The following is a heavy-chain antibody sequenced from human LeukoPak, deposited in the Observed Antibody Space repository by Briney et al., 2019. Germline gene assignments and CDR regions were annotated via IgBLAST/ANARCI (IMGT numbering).Heavy chain of an antibody. V-gene: IGHV3-73*01. J-gene: IGHJ5*02. CDR3: TRALPHSSSWDLPFDP. D-gene: IGHD6-13*01. CDR1: GFTFSGSA. Sequence: PGGSLKLSCAASGFTFSGSAMHWVRQASGKGLEWVGRIRSKANSYATAYAASVKGGFTISRDDSKNTAYLQMNSLKTEDTAVYYCTRALPHSSSWDLPFDPWGQGTLVTVPS. CDR2: IRSKANSYAT.